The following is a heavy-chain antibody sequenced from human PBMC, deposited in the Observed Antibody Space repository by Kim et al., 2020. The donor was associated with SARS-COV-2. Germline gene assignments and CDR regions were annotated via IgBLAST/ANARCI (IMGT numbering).Heavy chain of an antibody. D-gene: IGHD5-12*01. J-gene: IGHJ6*02. V-gene: IGHV1-18*01. CDR2: ISAYNGNT. CDR3: ARIVATNNHVDYYYYGMDV. CDR1: GYTFTSYG. Sequence: ASVKVSCKASGYTFTSYGISWVRQAPGQGLEWMGWISAYNGNTNYAQKLQGRVTMTTDTSTSTAYMELRSLRSDDTAVYYCARIVATNNHVDYYYYGMDVWGQGTTVAVS.